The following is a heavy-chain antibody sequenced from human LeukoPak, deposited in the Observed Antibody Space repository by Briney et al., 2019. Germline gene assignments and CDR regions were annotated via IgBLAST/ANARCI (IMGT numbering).Heavy chain of an antibody. CDR2: INHTGST. Sequence: SETLSLTCAVYGGSLSGYYWSWIRQPPGKGLEWIGEINHTGSTNYNPSLKGRVTISVDTSKNQFSLKLSSVTAADTAVYYCARVPYCSGGSCNYYYYYGMDVWGQGTTVTVSS. CDR3: ARVPYCSGGSCNYYYYYGMDV. V-gene: IGHV4-34*01. CDR1: GGSLSGYY. J-gene: IGHJ6*02. D-gene: IGHD2-15*01.